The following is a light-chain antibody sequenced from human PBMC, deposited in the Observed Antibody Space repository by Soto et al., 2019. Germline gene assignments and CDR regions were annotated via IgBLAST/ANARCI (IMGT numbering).Light chain of an antibody. CDR2: DAS. Sequence: EIVLTQSPATLSLSPGERATLSCTASQSISNYLAWYQQKPGQAPRHLIYDASHRATGIPARFSGSGSGTDFTLTINSLVAEDFAVYYCQQRSNWPPLTFGGGTRVEIK. CDR3: QQRSNWPPLT. V-gene: IGKV3-11*01. CDR1: QSISNY. J-gene: IGKJ4*01.